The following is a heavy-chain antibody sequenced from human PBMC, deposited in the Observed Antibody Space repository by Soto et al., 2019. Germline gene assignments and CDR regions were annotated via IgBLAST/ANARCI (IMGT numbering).Heavy chain of an antibody. CDR2: IYTSGST. Sequence: ASETLCLTCTVAGGSISGYYWSWIRQPAGKGLEWIGRIYTSGSTNYNPSLKSRVTMSVDTSKNQFSLKLSSVTAADTAVYYCAGVVQTKTRYYYYGMDVWGQGTTVTVPS. D-gene: IGHD2-8*01. CDR1: GGSISGYY. J-gene: IGHJ6*02. CDR3: AGVVQTKTRYYYYGMDV. V-gene: IGHV4-4*07.